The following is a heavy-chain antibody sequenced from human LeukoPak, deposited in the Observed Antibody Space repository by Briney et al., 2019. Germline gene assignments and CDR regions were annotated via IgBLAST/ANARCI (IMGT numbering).Heavy chain of an antibody. V-gene: IGHV4-34*01. CDR1: GGSFSGYY. CDR3: ASTPRYYDLRAFDI. D-gene: IGHD3-22*01. J-gene: IGHJ3*02. CDR2: INHSGST. Sequence: PSETLSLTCAVYGGSFSGYYWSWIRQPPGKGLEWIGEINHSGSTNYNPFLKSRVTISVDTSKNQFSLKLSSVTAADTAVYYCASTPRYYDLRAFDIWGQGTMVTVSS.